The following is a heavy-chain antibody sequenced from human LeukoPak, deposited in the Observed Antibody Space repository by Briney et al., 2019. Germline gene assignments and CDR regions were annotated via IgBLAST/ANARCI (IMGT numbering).Heavy chain of an antibody. J-gene: IGHJ4*02. D-gene: IGHD5-24*01. Sequence: GGSLRLSCAASGFTFSSYGMHWVRQAPGKGLEWVAVISYDGSNKYYADSVKGRFTISRDNSKNTLYLQMNSLRAEDTAVYYCARDGDGYNYDYWGQGTLVTVSS. CDR2: ISYDGSNK. V-gene: IGHV3-30*03. CDR3: ARDGDGYNYDY. CDR1: GFTFSSYG.